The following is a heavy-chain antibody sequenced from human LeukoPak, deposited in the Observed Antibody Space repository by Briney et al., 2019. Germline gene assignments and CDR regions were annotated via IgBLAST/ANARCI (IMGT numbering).Heavy chain of an antibody. CDR2: INAGNGNT. D-gene: IGHD6-19*01. V-gene: IGHV1-3*01. CDR1: GYTFTSYA. J-gene: IGHJ4*02. CDR3: ARDGGSGWYRY. Sequence: ASVKVSCKAAGYTFTSYAMHWVRQAPGQRLEWMGWINAGNGNTKYSQKFQGRVTITRDTSASTAYMELSSLRSEDTAVYYCARDGGSGWYRYWGQGTLVTVSS.